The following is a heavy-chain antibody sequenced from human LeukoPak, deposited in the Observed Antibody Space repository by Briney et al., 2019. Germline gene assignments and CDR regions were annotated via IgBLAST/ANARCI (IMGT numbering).Heavy chain of an antibody. J-gene: IGHJ4*02. V-gene: IGHV6-1*01. CDR3: ARKAGTGFDY. CDR2: TYYRSKWYN. Sequence: SQTLSLTCAISGDSVSTNSASWNWIRQSPSRGLEWLGRTYYRSKWYNEYAVTVKSRIIINPDTSKNQFSLQLNSVTPEDTAVYYCARKAGTGFDYWGQGTLVTVS. D-gene: IGHD1-1*01. CDR1: GDSVSTNSAS.